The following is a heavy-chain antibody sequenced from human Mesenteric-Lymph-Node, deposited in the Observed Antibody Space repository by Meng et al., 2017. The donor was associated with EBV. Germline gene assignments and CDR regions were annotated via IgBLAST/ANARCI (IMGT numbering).Heavy chain of an antibody. J-gene: IGHJ5*02. CDR3: ARGVQVAWRFDP. CDR2: INHSGSA. V-gene: IGHV4-34*02. CDR1: GGSFSNYY. D-gene: IGHD2-15*01. Sequence: QVQLQQWGAGLLKPSETLSLTCEVSGGSFSNYYWNWIRQTPGKGLEWIGEINHSGSANYNPSLKSRVTISIDTSKNQFSLRLNSVTAADTAVYYCARGVQVAWRFDPWGQGTLVTVSS.